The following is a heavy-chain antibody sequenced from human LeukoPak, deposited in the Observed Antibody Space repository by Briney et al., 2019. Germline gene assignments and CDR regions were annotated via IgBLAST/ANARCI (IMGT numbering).Heavy chain of an antibody. J-gene: IGHJ5*02. CDR3: ARAHGDYAAFPCFDP. V-gene: IGHV4-30-4*01. CDR2: IYYSGST. Sequence: SQTLSLTCTVSGGSISSGDYYWSWIRQPPGRGLEWIGYIYYSGSTYYNPSLKSRVTISVDTSKNQFSLKLSSVTAADTAVYYCARAHGDYAAFPCFDPWGQGTLVTVSS. CDR1: GGSISSGDYY. D-gene: IGHD4-17*01.